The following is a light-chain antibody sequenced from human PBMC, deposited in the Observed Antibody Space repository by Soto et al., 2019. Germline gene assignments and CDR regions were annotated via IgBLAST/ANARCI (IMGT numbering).Light chain of an antibody. J-gene: IGKJ5*01. Sequence: DIQMTQSPSSLSASVGDRVTITCPASQDISNHLNWYQQKPGKAPKLLIYDASNLETGVPSRFSGSGSGTDFTVTISSLQPEDFATYSCQQYYNLPITFGQGTRLEIK. V-gene: IGKV1-33*01. CDR2: DAS. CDR1: QDISNH. CDR3: QQYYNLPIT.